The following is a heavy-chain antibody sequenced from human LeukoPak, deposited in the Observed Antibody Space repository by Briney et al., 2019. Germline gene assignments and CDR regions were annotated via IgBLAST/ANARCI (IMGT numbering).Heavy chain of an antibody. CDR2: ISAYNGNT. V-gene: IGHV1-18*01. Sequence: ASVKVSCKASGYTFTSYGISWVRQAPGQVLEWMGWISAYNGNTNYAQKLQGRVTMTTDTSTSTAYMELRSLRSDDTFFFQAEDGIRDFDWLPFDYWGQGTLVTVSS. CDR3: EDGIRDFDWLPFDY. CDR1: GYTFTSYG. J-gene: IGHJ4*02. D-gene: IGHD3-9*01.